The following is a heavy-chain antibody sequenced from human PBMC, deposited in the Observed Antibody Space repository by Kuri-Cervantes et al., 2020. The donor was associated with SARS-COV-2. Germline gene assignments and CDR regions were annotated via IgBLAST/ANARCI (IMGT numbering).Heavy chain of an antibody. V-gene: IGHV3-30*07. J-gene: IGHJ6*03. CDR3: AKAVTRWFYYYYYMDV. Sequence: GGSRRLSCAASGFTFSSYAMHWARQAPGKGLEWVAVISYDGSNKYYADSVKGRFTISRDNSKNTLYLQMNSLRAEDTAVYYCAKAVTRWFYYYYYMDVWGKGTMVTVSS. CDR2: ISYDGSNK. D-gene: IGHD4-17*01. CDR1: GFTFSSYA.